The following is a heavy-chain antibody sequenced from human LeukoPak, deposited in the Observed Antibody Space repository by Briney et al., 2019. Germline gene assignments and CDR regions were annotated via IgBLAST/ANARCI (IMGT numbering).Heavy chain of an antibody. Sequence: GGSLRLSCAASGFPFSSYGMHWVRQAPAKGLEGVAVISYDGSNKYYADSVKGRFTISRDNSKNTLYLQMNSLRAEDTAVYYCAKRIVGPYFYYFDYWGQGTLVTVSS. CDR2: ISYDGSNK. CDR1: GFPFSSYG. CDR3: AKRIVGPYFYYFDY. J-gene: IGHJ4*02. D-gene: IGHD1-26*01. V-gene: IGHV3-30*18.